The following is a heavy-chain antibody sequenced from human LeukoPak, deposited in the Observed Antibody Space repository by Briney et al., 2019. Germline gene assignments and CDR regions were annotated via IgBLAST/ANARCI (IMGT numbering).Heavy chain of an antibody. CDR3: ARGGIAARPGLIDY. J-gene: IGHJ4*02. V-gene: IGHV4-34*01. Sequence: SDTLSLTCAVYGGSFSGYYWSWIRQPPGKGLEWIGEINHSGSTNYNPSLKSRVTISVDTSKSQFSLKLSSVTAADTAVYYCARGGIAARPGLIDYWGQGTLVTVSS. CDR1: GGSFSGYY. CDR2: INHSGST. D-gene: IGHD6-6*01.